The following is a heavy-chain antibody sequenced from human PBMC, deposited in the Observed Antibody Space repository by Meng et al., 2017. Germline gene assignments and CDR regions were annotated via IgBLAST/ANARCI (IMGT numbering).Heavy chain of an antibody. CDR1: GGPFSGQY. Sequence: LGVGLFQRLETLSLRCVGYGGPFSGQYWSLVRPPPGKGLEWIGEINHSGSTNSIPSLKSRVTISVDTSKNQFSLKLSSVTAADTAVYYCARRGIAARPFYYWGQGTLVTVSS. J-gene: IGHJ4*02. D-gene: IGHD6-6*01. V-gene: IGHV4-34*01. CDR2: INHSGST. CDR3: ARRGIAARPFYY.